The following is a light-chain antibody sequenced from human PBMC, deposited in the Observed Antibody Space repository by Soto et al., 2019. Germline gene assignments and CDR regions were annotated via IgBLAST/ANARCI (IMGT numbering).Light chain of an antibody. V-gene: IGKV1-6*02. CDR2: GAY. Sequence: AIPMTQSPSFLSASVWDRVTITCRSSHYIRDDVGWYQQKPGKAPRLLIFGAYKLQSGVPSRFSGSGSATEFTLTISSLQPEDFATYYCLQDYSNPLTCGGGTKVEI. CDR1: HYIRDD. CDR3: LQDYSNPLT. J-gene: IGKJ4*01.